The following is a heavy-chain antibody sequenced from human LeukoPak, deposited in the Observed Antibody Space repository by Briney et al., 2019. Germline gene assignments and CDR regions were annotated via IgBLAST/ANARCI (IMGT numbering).Heavy chain of an antibody. Sequence: PGGSLRLSCAASGFTVSSNYMSWVRQAPGKGLEWVSVIYSGGSTYYADSVKGRFTISRHNSKNTLYLQMNSLRAEDTAVYYCARVYSSSWYNWFDPWGQGTLVTVSS. J-gene: IGHJ5*02. D-gene: IGHD6-13*01. V-gene: IGHV3-53*04. CDR3: ARVYSSSWYNWFDP. CDR1: GFTVSSNY. CDR2: IYSGGST.